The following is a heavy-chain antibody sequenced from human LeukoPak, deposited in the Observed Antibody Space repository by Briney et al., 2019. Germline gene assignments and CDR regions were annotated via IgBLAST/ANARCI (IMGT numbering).Heavy chain of an antibody. D-gene: IGHD6-13*01. J-gene: IGHJ5*02. CDR1: GYTFTSYY. CDR3: ARVLAAAAPWFDP. V-gene: IGHV1-46*01. CDR2: INPSGGST. Sequence: ASVKVSCKASGYTFTSYYMHWVRQAPGQGLEWMGIINPSGGSTSYAQKFQGRVTMTRDTSTSTVCMELSSLRSEDTAVYYCARVLAAAAPWFDPWGQGTLVTVSS.